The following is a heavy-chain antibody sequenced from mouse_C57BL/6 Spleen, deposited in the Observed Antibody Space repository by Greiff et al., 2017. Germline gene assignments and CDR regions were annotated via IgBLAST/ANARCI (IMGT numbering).Heavy chain of an antibody. J-gene: IGHJ2*01. CDR2: INPNNGGT. V-gene: IGHV1-26*01. CDR3: AIMVTTGYYFDY. Sequence: EVQLQQSGPELVKPGASVKISCKASGYTFTDYYMNWVKQSHGKSLEWIGDINPNNGGTSYNQKFKGKATLTVDKSSSTAYMELRSLTSEDSAVYYCAIMVTTGYYFDYWGQGTTLTVSS. CDR1: GYTFTDYY. D-gene: IGHD2-2*01.